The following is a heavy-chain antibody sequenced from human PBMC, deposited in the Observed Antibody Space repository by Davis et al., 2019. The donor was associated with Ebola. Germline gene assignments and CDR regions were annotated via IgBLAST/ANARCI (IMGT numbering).Heavy chain of an antibody. CDR3: ARMRAARHPYYYYYGMDV. D-gene: IGHD6-6*01. V-gene: IGHV4-59*11. CDR1: GGSISSHY. Sequence: PSETLSLTCTVSGGSISSHYWSWIRQPPGKGLEWIGYIYYSGSTNYNPSLKSRVTISVDTSKNQFSLKLSSVTAADTAVYYCARMRAARHPYYYYYGMDVWGQGTTVIVSS. J-gene: IGHJ6*02. CDR2: IYYSGST.